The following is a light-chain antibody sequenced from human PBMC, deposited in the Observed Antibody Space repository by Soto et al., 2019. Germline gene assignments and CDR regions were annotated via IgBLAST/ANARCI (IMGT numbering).Light chain of an antibody. CDR1: QAINNY. Sequence: DIQMTQSPSSLSASVGDRVTITCRASQAINNYVAWFQQKPGKAPKSLSYAASRLWSGVPSKYSGGGSGTDCTLIISNLHPDDFATYYRQQYNSYPVTFGQGTRLEI. J-gene: IGKJ5*01. CDR2: AAS. CDR3: QQYNSYPVT. V-gene: IGKV1-16*02.